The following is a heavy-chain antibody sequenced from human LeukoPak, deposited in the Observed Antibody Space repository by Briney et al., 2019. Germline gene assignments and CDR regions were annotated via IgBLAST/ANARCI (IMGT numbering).Heavy chain of an antibody. V-gene: IGHV2-5*08. Sequence: TLSLTCTVSGGSISSYYWSWIRQPPGKALEWLALIYWDDDKRYSPSLKSRLTITKDTSKNQVVLTMTNMDPVDTATYYCAHSRYNWNLISWFDPWGQGTLVTVSS. D-gene: IGHD1-7*01. CDR3: AHSRYNWNLISWFDP. CDR1: GGSISSYYW. J-gene: IGHJ5*02. CDR2: IYWDDDK.